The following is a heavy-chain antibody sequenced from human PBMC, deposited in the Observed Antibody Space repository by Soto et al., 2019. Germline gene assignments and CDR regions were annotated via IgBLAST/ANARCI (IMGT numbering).Heavy chain of an antibody. CDR1: GGSISSGGYY. V-gene: IGHV4-31*03. J-gene: IGHJ6*02. Sequence: SSETLSLTCTVSGGSISSGGYYWSWIRQHPGKGLEWIGYIYYSGSTYYNPSLKSRVTISVDTSKNQFSLKLSSVTAADTAVYYCAREDSNYGRHYYSGMDVWGQGTTVTVSS. CDR2: IYYSGST. D-gene: IGHD4-4*01. CDR3: AREDSNYGRHYYSGMDV.